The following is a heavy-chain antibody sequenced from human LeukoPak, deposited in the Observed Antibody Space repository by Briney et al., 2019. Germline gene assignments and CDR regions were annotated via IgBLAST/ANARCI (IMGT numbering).Heavy chain of an antibody. CDR3: ARTLTNWGGFDY. CDR1: GGSISSSSYY. J-gene: IGHJ4*02. Sequence: PSETLSLTCTVSGGSISSSSYYWGWIRQPPGKGLEWIGSIYYSGSTYYNPSLKSRVTISVDTSKNQFSLKLSSVTAADTAVYYCARTLTNWGGFDYWGQGTLVTVSS. V-gene: IGHV4-39*07. CDR2: IYYSGST. D-gene: IGHD7-27*01.